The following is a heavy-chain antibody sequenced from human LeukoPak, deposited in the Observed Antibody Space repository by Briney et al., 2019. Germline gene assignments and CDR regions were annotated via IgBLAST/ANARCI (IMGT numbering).Heavy chain of an antibody. CDR1: GGSMNYY. CDR2: IHYSGST. D-gene: IGHD4-23*01. CDR3: ARVRGGNYYFDY. Sequence: SETLSLTCSVSGGSMNYYWSWIRQPPGKGLEWIGYIHYSGSTNYNPSLKSRVTTSVDTSKNKSSLKLTSVTAADTAVYYCARVRGGNYYFDYWGQGTLVTVSS. V-gene: IGHV4-59*01. J-gene: IGHJ4*02.